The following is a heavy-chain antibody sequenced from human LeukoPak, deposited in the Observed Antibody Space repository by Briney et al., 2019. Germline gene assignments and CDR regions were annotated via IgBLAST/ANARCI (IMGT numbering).Heavy chain of an antibody. D-gene: IGHD3-22*01. V-gene: IGHV5-51*01. CDR2: IYPGDSDT. CDR3: ARRTYYYDSSGPNWFDP. Sequence: GESLQISCKGSGSSFTSYWIGWVRQMPGKGLEWMGIIYPGDSDTRYSPSFQGQVTISAGKSISTAYLQWSSLQASDTAMYYCARRTYYYDSSGPNWFDPWGQGTLVTVAS. CDR1: GSSFTSYW. J-gene: IGHJ5*02.